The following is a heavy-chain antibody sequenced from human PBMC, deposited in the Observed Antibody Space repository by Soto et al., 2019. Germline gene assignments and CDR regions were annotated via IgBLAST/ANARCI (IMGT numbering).Heavy chain of an antibody. CDR2: IYYSGNT. J-gene: IGHJ6*03. V-gene: IGHV4-39*01. CDR1: GDFISSSSYS. CDR3: ASYGLLTGSDNDYYYSMDV. Sequence: TSETLSLTCTVSGDFISSSSYSWGWIRQPPGKGLEWIGSIYYSGNTYFNPSLKSRVTISLDASKNQFSLKLSSVTAADTAVYYCASYGLLTGSDNDYYYSMDVWGKGTTVTVSS. D-gene: IGHD3-9*01.